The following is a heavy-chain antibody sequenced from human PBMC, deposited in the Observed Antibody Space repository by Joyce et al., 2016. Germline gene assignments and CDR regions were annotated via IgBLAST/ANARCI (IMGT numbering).Heavy chain of an antibody. CDR1: GYSFASYW. V-gene: IGHV5-51*03. CDR3: ARPREGHNWFDP. CDR2: LLPGCTCT. J-gene: IGHJ5*02. Sequence: EVQLVQSGAEVRKPGESLKISCKTSGYSFASYWIGWVRQWPGKGLEWMGSLLPGCTCTRTLPSFPGQVTIPADKSLNTPYLQWNSLKASDSAMYYCARPREGHNWFDPWGQGTLVTVSS.